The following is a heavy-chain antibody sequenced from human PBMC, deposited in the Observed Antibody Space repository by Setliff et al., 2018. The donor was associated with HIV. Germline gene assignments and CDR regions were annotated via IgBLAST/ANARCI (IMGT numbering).Heavy chain of an antibody. D-gene: IGHD4-17*01. V-gene: IGHV3-30*02. CDR2: IRHHGRDK. Sequence: GSLRLSCAASGFTFSIYAMSWVRQAPGKGLEWVAYIRHHGRDKYYADSVKGRFTISRDNSKSTVDLQMTSLTAEDTAVYYCVKDGDYRNGDYDAFDIWGQGTMVTVSS. CDR3: VKDGDYRNGDYDAFDI. CDR1: GFTFSIYA. J-gene: IGHJ3*02.